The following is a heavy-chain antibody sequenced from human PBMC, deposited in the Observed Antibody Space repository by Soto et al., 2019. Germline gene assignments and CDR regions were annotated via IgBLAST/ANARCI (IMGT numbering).Heavy chain of an antibody. CDR2: IWYDGSNK. J-gene: IGHJ4*02. CDR1: GFTFSSYG. V-gene: IGHV3-33*01. Sequence: GGSLRLSCAASGFTFSSYGMHWVRQAPGKGLEWVAVIWYDGSNKYYADSVKGRFTISRDNSKNTLYLQMNSLRAEDTAVYYCARDRLRGYSYGPFDYWGQGTLVTVPQ. D-gene: IGHD5-18*01. CDR3: ARDRLRGYSYGPFDY.